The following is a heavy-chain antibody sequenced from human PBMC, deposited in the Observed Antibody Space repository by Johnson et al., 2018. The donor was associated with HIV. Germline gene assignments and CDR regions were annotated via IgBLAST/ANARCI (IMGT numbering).Heavy chain of an antibody. CDR1: GFTVSGNY. D-gene: IGHD3-3*01. CDR3: AKGRRGAIFGVARSAFDI. Sequence: VQLVESGGGLVQPGGSLRLSCAASGFTVSGNYMSWVRQAPGKGLEWVSVISWNSGSIGYADSVKGRFTISRDNAKNSLYLQMNSLRAEDTALYYCAKGRRGAIFGVARSAFDIWGQGTMVTVSS. CDR2: ISWNSGSI. J-gene: IGHJ3*02. V-gene: IGHV3-9*01.